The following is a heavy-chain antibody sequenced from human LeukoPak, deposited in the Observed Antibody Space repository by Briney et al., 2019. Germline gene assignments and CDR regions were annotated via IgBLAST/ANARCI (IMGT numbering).Heavy chain of an antibody. J-gene: IGHJ3*02. V-gene: IGHV3-21*01. D-gene: IGHD3-22*01. Sequence: GGSLRLSCAASGFTFSSYSMNWVRQAPGKGLEWVSSISSSSSYIYYADSVKGQFTISRDNAKNSLYLQMNSLRAEDTAVYYCAREPHYYDSSGPIDDAFDIWGQGTMVTVSS. CDR1: GFTFSSYS. CDR3: AREPHYYDSSGPIDDAFDI. CDR2: ISSSSSYI.